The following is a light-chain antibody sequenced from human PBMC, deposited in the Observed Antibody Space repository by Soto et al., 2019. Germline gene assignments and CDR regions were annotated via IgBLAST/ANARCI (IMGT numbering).Light chain of an antibody. V-gene: IGKV3-20*01. CDR2: GAS. J-gene: IGKJ4*01. CDR3: QQFNTWPHMLS. CDR1: QSVSSNY. Sequence: EIVLTQSPGTLSLSPGERATLSCRASQSVSSNYLAWYQQKPGQAPRLLIYGASSRATGIPDRFSGSGSETDFTLTISRLEPEDFAVYYCQQFNTWPHMLSFGGGTKLEMK.